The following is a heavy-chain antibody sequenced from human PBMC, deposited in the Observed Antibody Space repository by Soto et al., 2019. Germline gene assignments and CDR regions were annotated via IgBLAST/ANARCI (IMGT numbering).Heavy chain of an antibody. V-gene: IGHV3-30*18. J-gene: IGHJ4*02. Sequence: QVQLVESGGGVVQPGRSLRLSCVASGLTFSNHGMHWVRQAPGKGLEWVAIVSYDGTNKYYADSVKGRFTISRDDSENTVYLQMDSLRAEDTAVYYCAKDKGFRYFDYWGQGALVTVSS. CDR3: AKDKGFRYFDY. CDR2: VSYDGTNK. CDR1: GLTFSNHG.